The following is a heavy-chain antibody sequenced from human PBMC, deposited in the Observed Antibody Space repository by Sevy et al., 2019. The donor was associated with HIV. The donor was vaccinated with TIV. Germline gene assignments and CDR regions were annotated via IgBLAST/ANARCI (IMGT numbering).Heavy chain of an antibody. D-gene: IGHD5-18*01. Sequence: GGSLRLSCAASGFPVSSNYMSWVRQAPGKGLEWVSVIYSDGSTYHADSVKGRCTISRDNSKNTLYLQMNSLRVEDTAVYYCARGKSGYGYGLDYWGQGTLVTVPS. J-gene: IGHJ4*02. CDR3: ARGKSGYGYGLDY. V-gene: IGHV3-66*01. CDR2: IYSDGST. CDR1: GFPVSSNY.